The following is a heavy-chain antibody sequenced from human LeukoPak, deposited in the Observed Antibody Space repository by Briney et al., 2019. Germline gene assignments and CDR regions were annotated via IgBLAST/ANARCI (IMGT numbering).Heavy chain of an antibody. CDR2: IIPIFGTA. CDR1: GGTFSSYA. J-gene: IGHJ4*02. D-gene: IGHD2-15*01. V-gene: IGHV1-69*13. Sequence: GASVKVSRKASGGTFSSYAISWVRQAPGQGLEWMGGIIPIFGTANYAQKFQGRVTITADESTSTAYMELSSLRSEDTAVYYCARNRGYCSGGSCSFDYWGQGTLVTVSS. CDR3: ARNRGYCSGGSCSFDY.